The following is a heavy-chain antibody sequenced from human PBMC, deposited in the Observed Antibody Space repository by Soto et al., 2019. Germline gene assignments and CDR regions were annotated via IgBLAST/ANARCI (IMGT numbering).Heavy chain of an antibody. Sequence: LRLSCAVSGFTVSSNYMSWVRQPPGKGPEWVSDIYSGGSTYYADSVKGRFTISRDNSKNTLYLQMNSLRAEDTAVYYCARERDGHNPNWFDLWGQGTLVTVSS. CDR1: GFTVSSNY. CDR3: ARERDGHNPNWFDL. CDR2: IYSGGST. D-gene: IGHD2-8*01. V-gene: IGHV3-53*01. J-gene: IGHJ5*02.